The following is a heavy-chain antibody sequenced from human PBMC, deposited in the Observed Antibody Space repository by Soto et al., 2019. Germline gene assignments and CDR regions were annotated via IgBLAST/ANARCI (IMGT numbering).Heavy chain of an antibody. CDR3: ARECFGVLV. CDR1: GLTISDAW. CDR2: IKPKSDGAVT. Sequence: EVQLVESGGGLVKTGGSLRLSWVGSGLTISDAWMNGVRQIPGKGPEWVGRIKPKSDGAVTDYSALAKGRFTISRDDSENTVYLQMNSLKTEDTAVYYCARECFGVLVWGQGTLVTVDS. V-gene: IGHV3-15*05. D-gene: IGHD3-10*01. J-gene: IGHJ4*02.